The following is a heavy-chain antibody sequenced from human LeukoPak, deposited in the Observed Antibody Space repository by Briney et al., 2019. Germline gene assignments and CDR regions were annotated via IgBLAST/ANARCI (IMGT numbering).Heavy chain of an antibody. CDR2: ISYSGST. Sequence: SETLSLTCTVSGGSISSYYWSWIRQPPGKGLEWIGYISYSGSTNFNPSLKSRVTMSVDTSKNQFSLKLTSVTAADTAIYYCGRHQNGGTYPIDYWGQGTLVTVSS. CDR3: GRHQNGGTYPIDY. V-gene: IGHV4-59*08. CDR1: GGSISSYY. D-gene: IGHD1-26*01. J-gene: IGHJ4*02.